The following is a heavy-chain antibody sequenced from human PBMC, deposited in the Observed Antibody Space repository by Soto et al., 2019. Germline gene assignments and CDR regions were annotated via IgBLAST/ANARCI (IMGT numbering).Heavy chain of an antibody. CDR3: ARDCLGVGYYYYDGMDV. J-gene: IGHJ6*02. Sequence: ASVKVSCKASGYTFTGYYMHWVRQAPGQGLEWMGWINPNSGGTNYAQKFQGRVTMTRDTSISTAYMELSRLRSDDTAVYYCARDCLGVGYYYYDGMDVWGQGTTVTVSS. CDR1: GYTFTGYY. CDR2: INPNSGGT. V-gene: IGHV1-2*02. D-gene: IGHD3-16*01.